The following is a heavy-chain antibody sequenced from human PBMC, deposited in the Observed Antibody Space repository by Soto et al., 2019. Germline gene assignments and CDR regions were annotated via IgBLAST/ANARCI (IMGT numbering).Heavy chain of an antibody. CDR2: ISSNGGST. CDR3: VKLTYYYDSSRFLGWFDP. V-gene: IGHV3-64D*06. Sequence: GGSLRLSCSASGFTFSSYAMHWVRQAPGKGLEYVSAISSNGGSTYYADSVKGRFTISRDNSKNTLYLQMSSLRAEDTAVYYCVKLTYYYDSSRFLGWFDPWGQGTLVTVSS. D-gene: IGHD3-22*01. J-gene: IGHJ5*02. CDR1: GFTFSSYA.